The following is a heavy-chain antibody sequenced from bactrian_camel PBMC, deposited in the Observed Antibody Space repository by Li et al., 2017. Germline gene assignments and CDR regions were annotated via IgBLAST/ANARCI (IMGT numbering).Heavy chain of an antibody. V-gene: IGHV3S31*01. Sequence: DVQLVESGGGLVQPGGSLRLSCAASGFTFSSYAMSWVRQAPGMGLEWVSAVDRTGTVTYYADSVKGRFTISRDNAKNTLYLQLNSLKTEDSAMYYCAAVPVLLWYGGLLIPDEYKHWGQGTQVTVS. D-gene: IGHD2*01. CDR1: GFTFSSYA. J-gene: IGHJ4*01. CDR3: AAVPVLLWYGGLLIPDEYKH. CDR2: VDRTGTVT.